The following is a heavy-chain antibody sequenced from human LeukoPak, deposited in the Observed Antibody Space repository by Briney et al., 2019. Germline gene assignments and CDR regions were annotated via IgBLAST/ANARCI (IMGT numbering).Heavy chain of an antibody. V-gene: IGHV1-69*04. CDR3: ARLFSGAVAGTSLDY. CDR1: GGTFSSYA. D-gene: IGHD6-19*01. Sequence: GASVKVSCKASGGTFSSYAISWVRQAPGQGLEWMGRSIPILDIANYAQKFQGRVTITADKSTSTAYMELSSLRSEDTAVYYCARLFSGAVAGTSLDYWGQGTLVTVSS. J-gene: IGHJ4*02. CDR2: SIPILDIA.